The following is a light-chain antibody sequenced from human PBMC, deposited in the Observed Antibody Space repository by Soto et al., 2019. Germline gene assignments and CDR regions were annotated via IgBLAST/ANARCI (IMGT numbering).Light chain of an antibody. Sequence: QSVLTQPASVSGSPGQSITISCTGTNSDVGGYNHVSWFQQHPGEVPKHVVYDVANRPSGVSNRFSCSKSGNTASLTISGLQAEDEADYYCCLFTSSINRYVFATGTQVTAL. CDR2: DVA. J-gene: IGLJ1*01. V-gene: IGLV2-14*01. CDR1: NSDVGGYNH. CDR3: CLFTSSINRYV.